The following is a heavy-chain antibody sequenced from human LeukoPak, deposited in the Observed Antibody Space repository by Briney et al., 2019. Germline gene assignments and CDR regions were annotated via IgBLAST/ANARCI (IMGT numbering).Heavy chain of an antibody. Sequence: QSGGSLRLSCAASGFKFSDHYIDWVRQAPGKGLEWVGRSRNKASSYTTEYAASVEGRFTISRDVSESSLYLQMNSLRTEDTAVYYXGRXAINANNGMDVWGQGTTVTVSS. D-gene: IGHD2/OR15-2a*01. CDR1: GFKFSDHY. V-gene: IGHV3-72*01. CDR3: GRXAINANNGMDV. CDR2: SRNKASSYTT. J-gene: IGHJ6*02.